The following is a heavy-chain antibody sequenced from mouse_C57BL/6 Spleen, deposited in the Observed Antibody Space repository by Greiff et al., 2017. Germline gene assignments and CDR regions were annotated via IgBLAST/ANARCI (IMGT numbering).Heavy chain of an antibody. CDR3: GRDDGYYGDWYFDV. J-gene: IGHJ1*03. Sequence: DVMLVESGGGLVKPGGSLKLSCAASGFTFSSYAMPWVRQTPEKRLEWVATISDGGSYTYYPDNVKGRFTISRGNAKNNRYLQMSNLKSEDTAMYYWGRDDGYYGDWYFDVWGTGTTVTVSA. D-gene: IGHD2-3*01. CDR2: ISDGGSYT. CDR1: GFTFSSYA. V-gene: IGHV5-4*03.